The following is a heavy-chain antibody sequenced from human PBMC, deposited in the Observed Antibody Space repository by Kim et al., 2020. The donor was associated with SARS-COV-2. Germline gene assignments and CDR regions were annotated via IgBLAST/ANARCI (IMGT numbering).Heavy chain of an antibody. V-gene: IGHV1-18*01. Sequence: AQKLQGRVTMTTDTSTSTAYMELRSLRSDDTAVYYCARGSAATVIYAFDIWGQGTMVTVSS. CDR3: ARGSAATVIYAFDI. D-gene: IGHD4-17*01. J-gene: IGHJ3*02.